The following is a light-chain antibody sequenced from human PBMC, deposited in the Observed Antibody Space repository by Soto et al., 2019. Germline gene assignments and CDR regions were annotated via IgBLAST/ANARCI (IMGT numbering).Light chain of an antibody. J-gene: IGKJ4*01. Sequence: DIQMTQSPSSLSASVGDRVTITCRASQSIRTYLNWYQQKPGKAPKVLIYAASRLQSAVPSRFSGSGSGTDFTLTITSLQPEDFATYYCQQSYSTPLTFGGGTKVEIQ. V-gene: IGKV1-39*01. CDR2: AAS. CDR1: QSIRTY. CDR3: QQSYSTPLT.